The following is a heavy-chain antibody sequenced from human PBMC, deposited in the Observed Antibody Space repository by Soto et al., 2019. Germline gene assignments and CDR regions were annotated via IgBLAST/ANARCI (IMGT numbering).Heavy chain of an antibody. CDR1: GGSVSSGSYY. V-gene: IGHV4-61*01. CDR3: ARDLGGASDY. CDR2: IYYSGST. J-gene: IGHJ4*02. D-gene: IGHD1-26*01. Sequence: QVQLQESGPGLVKPSETLSLTCTVSGGSVSSGSYYWSWIRQPPGKGLEWIGYIYYSGSTNYNPSLKSRVTISVDTSKNQFSPKLSSVTAADTAVYYCARDLGGASDYWGQGTLVTVSS.